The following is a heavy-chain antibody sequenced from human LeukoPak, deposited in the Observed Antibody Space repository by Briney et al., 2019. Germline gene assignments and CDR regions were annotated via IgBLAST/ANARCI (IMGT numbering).Heavy chain of an antibody. V-gene: IGHV5-51*01. D-gene: IGHD2-2*01. Sequence: GESLKISCKGSGYSFTSYWIGWVRQMPGKGLEWMGIIYLGDSDTRYSPSFQGQVTISADKSISTAYLQWSSLKASDTAMYYCARSVVPAAMHGHYFDYWGQGTLVTVSS. CDR2: IYLGDSDT. CDR3: ARSVVPAAMHGHYFDY. CDR1: GYSFTSYW. J-gene: IGHJ4*02.